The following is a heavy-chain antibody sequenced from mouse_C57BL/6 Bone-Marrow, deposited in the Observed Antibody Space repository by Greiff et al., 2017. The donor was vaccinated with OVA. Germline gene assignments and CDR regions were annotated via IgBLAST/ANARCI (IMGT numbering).Heavy chain of an antibody. CDR3: ARWGGNPYAMDY. Sequence: QVQLQQSGAELVRPGTSVKVSCKASGYAFTNYLIEWVKQRPGQGLEWIGVINPGSGGTNYNEKFKGKATLTADKSSSTACMQLSSLTSEDSAVYFCARWGGNPYAMDYWGQGTSVTVSS. CDR2: INPGSGGT. J-gene: IGHJ4*01. D-gene: IGHD2-1*01. CDR1: GYAFTNYL. V-gene: IGHV1-54*01.